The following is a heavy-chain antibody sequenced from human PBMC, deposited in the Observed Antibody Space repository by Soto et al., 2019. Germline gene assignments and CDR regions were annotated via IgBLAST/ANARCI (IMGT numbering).Heavy chain of an antibody. CDR3: ARHSLALRKNNWFDP. J-gene: IGHJ5*02. D-gene: IGHD3-3*02. Sequence: NPSETLSLTCTVSGDSIISSDFYWGWVRQPPGKGLEWIGSIFYLGSSYYNPSLKSRVTMPVDTSKNQFSLRLRSVTAADTALYFCARHSLALRKNNWFDPWGQGIMVTVSS. V-gene: IGHV4-39*01. CDR1: GDSIISSDFY. CDR2: IFYLGSS.